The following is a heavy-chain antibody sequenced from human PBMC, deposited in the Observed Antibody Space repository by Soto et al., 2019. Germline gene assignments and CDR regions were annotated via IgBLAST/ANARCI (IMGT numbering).Heavy chain of an antibody. CDR2: INPSGGNT. CDR3: ARDHSISSSGAWWLDP. D-gene: IGHD6-13*01. J-gene: IGHJ5*02. CDR1: GYTFTSNY. Sequence: QVQLVQSGAEVKKPGASVKVSCKASGYTFTSNYIHWVRRAPGQGLERMGTINPSGGNTNYAQKFQGRVTMTRDTSTSTVYMDLRSLTSEDTAVYYCARDHSISSSGAWWLDPWGQGTLVTVSS. V-gene: IGHV1-46*01.